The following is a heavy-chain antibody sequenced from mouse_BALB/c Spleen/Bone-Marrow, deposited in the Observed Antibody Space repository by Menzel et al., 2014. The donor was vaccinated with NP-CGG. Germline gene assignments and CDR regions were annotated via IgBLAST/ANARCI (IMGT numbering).Heavy chain of an antibody. CDR1: GYTFTSYW. J-gene: IGHJ2*01. Sequence: VQRVESGAELVKPGASVKLSCKASGYTFTSYWMHWVKQRPGQGLEWIGEIDPSDSYTNYNQKFKGKATLTVDKSSSTAYMQLSSLTSEASAVYYCARREYYGSSYLYFDYWGQGPTPTVSS. V-gene: IGHV1-69*02. CDR2: IDPSDSYT. D-gene: IGHD1-1*01. CDR3: ARREYYGSSYLYFDY.